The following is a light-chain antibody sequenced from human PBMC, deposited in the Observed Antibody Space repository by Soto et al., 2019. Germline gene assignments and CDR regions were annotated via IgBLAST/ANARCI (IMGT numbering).Light chain of an antibody. CDR1: QSLLHPNGNTF. Sequence: DIVLTQSPVTLAVTPGEPASISCRSSQSLLHPNGNTFLHWYLQRPGQSPQLLIYLASKRASGVPDRFSGSGSGTDFTLKISSLEAVDFGIYYCMQSLQSPPTFGGGTTVDMK. V-gene: IGKV2-28*01. J-gene: IGKJ4*01. CDR3: MQSLQSPPT. CDR2: LAS.